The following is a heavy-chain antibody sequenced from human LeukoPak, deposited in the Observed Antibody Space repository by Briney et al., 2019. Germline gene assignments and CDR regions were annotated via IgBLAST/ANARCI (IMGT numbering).Heavy chain of an antibody. CDR2: ITSNGKSV. J-gene: IGHJ4*02. D-gene: IGHD3-22*01. CDR1: GFTFSDYY. Sequence: GGSLRLSCAVSGFTFSDYYMGWIRQAPGKGLERVSYITSNGKSVYYAASVKGRFTISRDNAKNSLSLKVNSLTAEDTAVYYCARAGVDTSDYYYEGFDYWGQGTLVTVSS. V-gene: IGHV3-11*04. CDR3: ARAGVDTSDYYYEGFDY.